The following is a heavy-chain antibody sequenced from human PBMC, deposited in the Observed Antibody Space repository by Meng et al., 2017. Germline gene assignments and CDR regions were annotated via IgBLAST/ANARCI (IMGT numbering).Heavy chain of an antibody. Sequence: QVQLQESAPGLVKPSQTLSLTCTVSGGSISSANYYWSWIRQPPGKGLEWIGYIYYSGSTNYNPSLKSRVSISVDTSKNQFSLKVTSVTAADTAVYYCARGDYDGLAYWGQGTLVTVSS. CDR2: IYYSGST. V-gene: IGHV4-30-4*01. D-gene: IGHD4-17*01. J-gene: IGHJ4*02. CDR3: ARGDYDGLAY. CDR1: GGSISSANYY.